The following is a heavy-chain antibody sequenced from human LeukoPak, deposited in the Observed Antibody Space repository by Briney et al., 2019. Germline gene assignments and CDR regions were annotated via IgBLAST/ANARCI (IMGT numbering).Heavy chain of an antibody. CDR1: GFTFSSNS. V-gene: IGHV3-53*01. CDR3: ARRAGAYSHPYDY. Sequence: GGSLRLSCTVSGFTFSSNSMSWVRQAPGKGLEWVSFIYSDNTHYSDSVKGRFTISRDNSKNTLYLQMNSLRAEDTAVYYCARRAGAYSHPYDYWGQGTLVTVSS. J-gene: IGHJ4*02. D-gene: IGHD4/OR15-4a*01. CDR2: IYSDNT.